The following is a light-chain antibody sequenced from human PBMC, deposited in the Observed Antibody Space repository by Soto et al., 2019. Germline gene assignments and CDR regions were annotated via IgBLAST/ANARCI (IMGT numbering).Light chain of an antibody. V-gene: IGKV3-11*01. CDR3: QQRNVWPPIT. J-gene: IGKJ5*01. Sequence: VLTHSQATLSLSPCERANLSVSASQSIHTSLAWYQQTSGKPPRLVIYDSTLRANGVPDRFGGSRSGTEFTLTINSLEPEDFAVYYCQQRNVWPPITFGQGTRLEIK. CDR1: QSIHTS. CDR2: DST.